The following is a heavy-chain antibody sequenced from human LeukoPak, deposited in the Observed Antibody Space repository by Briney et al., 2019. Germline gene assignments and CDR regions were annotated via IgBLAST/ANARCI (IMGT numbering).Heavy chain of an antibody. D-gene: IGHD5-12*01. Sequence: GESLRLSCVASGFIFSSYAMTWVRQTPGKGLEWVSGISGRADGTYYADSVKGRFTISRDNSKNTLYLQMNSLRADDTAVYYCAKLTVATFRSLFDSWGQGTLVAVSS. CDR3: AKLTVATFRSLFDS. V-gene: IGHV3-23*01. CDR1: GFIFSSYA. CDR2: ISGRADGT. J-gene: IGHJ4*02.